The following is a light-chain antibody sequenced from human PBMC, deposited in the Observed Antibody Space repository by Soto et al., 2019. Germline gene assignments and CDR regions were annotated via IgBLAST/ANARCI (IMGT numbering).Light chain of an antibody. CDR1: QSVSSSY. V-gene: IGKV3-20*01. Sequence: IVLTQSPDTLSLSPGERAALSCRASQSVSSSYLAWYQQKPGQAPRLLLYDASSRATGIPDRFSGSGSGTHFTLTISRLGPEDFAVYYCQQYGSSLKTFGQGTKVEIK. J-gene: IGKJ1*01. CDR3: QQYGSSLKT. CDR2: DAS.